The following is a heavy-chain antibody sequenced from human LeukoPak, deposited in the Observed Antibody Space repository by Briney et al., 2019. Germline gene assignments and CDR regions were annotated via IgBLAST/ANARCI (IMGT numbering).Heavy chain of an antibody. J-gene: IGHJ2*01. CDR2: VYSNGTT. CDR1: GGSIFGYY. CDR3: ARRAYYNTSGYSPASGYFDV. V-gene: IGHV4-4*08. D-gene: IGHD6-19*01. Sequence: PSETLSLTCTVSGGSIFGYYFNWIRQPPGKGLEWIGYVYSNGTTNYSPSFRSRGTISIATSKNQFSLRLRSVTAADTATYYCARRAYYNTSGYSPASGYFDVWGRGNLVTVSS.